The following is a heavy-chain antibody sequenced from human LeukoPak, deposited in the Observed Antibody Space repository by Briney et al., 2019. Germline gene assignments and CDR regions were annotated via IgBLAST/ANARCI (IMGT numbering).Heavy chain of an antibody. V-gene: IGHV3-30*01. J-gene: IGHJ6*03. CDR3: ARGSATTLYYYYYMDV. D-gene: IGHD1-26*01. Sequence: GGSLRLSCAASGFSLSNNPMHWVRQAPGRGLEWVAVSSSDGNNEYYADSVKGRFTISRDNSKNTLYLQMNSLRPEDTAVYYCARGSATTLYYYYYMDVWGKGTTVTVSS. CDR1: GFSLSNNP. CDR2: SSSDGNNE.